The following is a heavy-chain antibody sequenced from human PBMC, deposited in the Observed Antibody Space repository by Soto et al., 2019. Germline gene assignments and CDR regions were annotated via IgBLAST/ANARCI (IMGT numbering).Heavy chain of an antibody. CDR2: IWYDGSNK. CDR1: GFTFSSYC. Sequence: GGPLRLSCAASGFTFSSYCRHWVRQAPGKGLEWVAVIWYDGSNKYYADSVKGRFTISRDNSKNTLYLQMNSLRAEDTAVYYCARPDLYSSSWPFDYWGQGTLVTVSS. D-gene: IGHD6-13*01. CDR3: ARPDLYSSSWPFDY. V-gene: IGHV3-33*01. J-gene: IGHJ4*02.